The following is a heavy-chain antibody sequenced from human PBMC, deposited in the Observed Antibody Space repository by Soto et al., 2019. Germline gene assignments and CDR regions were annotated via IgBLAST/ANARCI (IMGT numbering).Heavy chain of an antibody. D-gene: IGHD4-4*01. CDR3: AGGRDYSKGGDH. CDR1: GFSVSNYH. Sequence: EVQLVDSGGGLVQPGGSLRLSCAASGFSVSNYHMNWVRQAPGKGPEWVSIITVGDVTYYADSVKGRFTISRDISRNTVYLQMNSLRGDDTAVYSCAGGRDYSKGGDHWGQGTLVIVSS. CDR2: ITVGDVT. V-gene: IGHV3-66*01. J-gene: IGHJ4*02.